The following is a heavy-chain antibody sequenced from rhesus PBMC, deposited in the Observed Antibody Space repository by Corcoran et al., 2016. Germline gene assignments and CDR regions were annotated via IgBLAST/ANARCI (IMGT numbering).Heavy chain of an antibody. CDR3: ARQMDCSGIYCYAIDY. J-gene: IGHJ4*01. D-gene: IGHD2-27*01. CDR1: GGSISSSYYY. CDR2: ISNRWSN. Sequence: QVQLQESGPGLVKPSETLSLTCAVSGGSISSSYYYWSWIRQAPGKGLEWIGYISNRWSNSYNPSLKSRVTISRDTSKNQFSMKLSAVTAADTAVDYCARQMDCSGIYCYAIDYWGQGVLVTVSS. V-gene: IGHV4-122*02.